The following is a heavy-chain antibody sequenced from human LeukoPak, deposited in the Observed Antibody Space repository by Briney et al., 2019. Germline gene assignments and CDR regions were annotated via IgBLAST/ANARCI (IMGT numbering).Heavy chain of an antibody. CDR3: ARASDFWSGYYSGDYPDY. J-gene: IGHJ4*02. V-gene: IGHV3-74*01. CDR2: INSDGSST. CDR1: GFTFSSYW. D-gene: IGHD3-3*01. Sequence: GGSLTLSCVASGFTFSSYWMHWVRQAPGKGLVWVSRINSDGSSTSYADSVKGRFTISRDNAKNTLYLQMNSLRAEDTAVYYCARASDFWSGYYSGDYPDYWGQGTLVTVSS.